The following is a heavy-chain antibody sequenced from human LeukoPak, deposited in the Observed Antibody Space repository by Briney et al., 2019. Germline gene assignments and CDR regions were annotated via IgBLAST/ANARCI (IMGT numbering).Heavy chain of an antibody. V-gene: IGHV3-30*18. CDR3: AKDSGYSSGWHFDY. D-gene: IGHD6-19*01. CDR1: GFTFSSYG. Sequence: GGSLRLSCAASGFTFSSYGMHWVRQAPGKGLEWAAVISYDGSNKYYADSVKGRFSISRDNSKNTLYLQMNSLRAEDTAVYYCAKDSGYSSGWHFDYWGQGTLVTVSS. CDR2: ISYDGSNK. J-gene: IGHJ4*02.